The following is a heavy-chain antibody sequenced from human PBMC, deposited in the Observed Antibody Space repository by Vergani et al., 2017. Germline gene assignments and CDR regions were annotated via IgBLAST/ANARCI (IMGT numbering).Heavy chain of an antibody. V-gene: IGHV4-61*02. CDR3: ARGSCLGGSCYKPLFDY. Sequence: QVQLQESGPGLVKLSQTLSLTCTVSGGSIYSHNYYWSWIRQPAGKGLEWIGRIHTSGSTNYNPSLKSRVTMSEDTSKNQFSLNLTSVTAADTAVYFCARGSCLGGSCYKPLFDYWGQGILVTVSS. CDR1: GGSIYSHNYY. D-gene: IGHD2-15*01. CDR2: IHTSGST. J-gene: IGHJ4*02.